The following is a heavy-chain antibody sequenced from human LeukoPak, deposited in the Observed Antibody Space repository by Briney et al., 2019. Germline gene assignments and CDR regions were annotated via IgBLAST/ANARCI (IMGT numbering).Heavy chain of an antibody. D-gene: IGHD5-24*01. CDR2: INPSGGST. V-gene: IGHV1-46*01. CDR3: ARDFNGYSRLYYFDY. CDR1: GYTFTDYY. J-gene: IGHJ4*02. Sequence: GASVKVSCEASGYTFTDYYLNWVRQAPGQGLEWMGIINPSGGSTSYAQKFQGRVTMTRDTSTSTVYMELSSLRSEDTAVYYCARDFNGYSRLYYFDYWGQGTLVTVSS.